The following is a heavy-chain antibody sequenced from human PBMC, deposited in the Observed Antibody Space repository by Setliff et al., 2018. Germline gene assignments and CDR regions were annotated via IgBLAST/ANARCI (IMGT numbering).Heavy chain of an antibody. D-gene: IGHD3-10*01. CDR3: ARSLGSGSYYGSRPFHSDY. V-gene: IGHV4-61*09. CDR2: IDLSGNT. CDR1: GGSISSGTNY. Sequence: SETLSLTCTVSGGSISSGTNYWSWIRQPAGRGLEWIGHIDLSGNTNYQPSLKSRVTISGDTSKNQFSLKLTSVTAADTAVYYCARSLGSGSYYGSRPFHSDYWGQGILVTVSS. J-gene: IGHJ4*02.